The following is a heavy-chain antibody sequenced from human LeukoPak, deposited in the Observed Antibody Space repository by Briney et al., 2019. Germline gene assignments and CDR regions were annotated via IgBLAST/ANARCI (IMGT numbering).Heavy chain of an antibody. D-gene: IGHD3-3*01. J-gene: IGHJ5*02. Sequence: SETLSLTCAVYGGSFSGYYWSWIRQPPGKGLEWIGEINHSGSTNYNPSLKSRVTISVDTSKNQFSLKLSSVTAADTAVYYCARGYDFWSGYSVWFDPWGQGTLVTVSS. V-gene: IGHV4-34*01. CDR2: INHSGST. CDR1: GGSFSGYY. CDR3: ARGYDFWSGYSVWFDP.